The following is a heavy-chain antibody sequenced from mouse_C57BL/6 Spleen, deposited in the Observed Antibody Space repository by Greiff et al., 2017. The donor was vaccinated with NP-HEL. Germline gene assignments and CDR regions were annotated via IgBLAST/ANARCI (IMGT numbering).Heavy chain of an antibody. V-gene: IGHV1-55*01. CDR1: GYTFTSYW. Sequence: QVQLQQPGAELVKPGASVKMSCKASGYTFTSYWITWVKQRPGQGLEWIGDIYPGSGSTNYNEKFKSKATLTVEPSSSTAYMQLSSLTSEDSAVYYCVYGYDVGYYFDYWGQGTTLTVSS. J-gene: IGHJ2*01. D-gene: IGHD2-2*01. CDR2: IYPGSGST. CDR3: VYGYDVGYYFDY.